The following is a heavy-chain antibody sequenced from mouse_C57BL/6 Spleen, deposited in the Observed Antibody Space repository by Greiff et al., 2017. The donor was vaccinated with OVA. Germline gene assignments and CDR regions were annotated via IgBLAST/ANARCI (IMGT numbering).Heavy chain of an antibody. CDR3: ARGANWDYFDY. CDR1: GFTFPAYY. J-gene: IGHJ2*01. V-gene: IGHV7-3*01. D-gene: IGHD4-1*01. Sequence: EVKLVESGGGLVQPGGSLSLSCAASGFTFPAYYMSWVSQPPGKALAWLGCISIKANGYTTEYSASVKARFTISRDNTQSILYLQMKALRAEDSATNYCARGANWDYFDYWGQGTTLTVSS. CDR2: ISIKANGYTT.